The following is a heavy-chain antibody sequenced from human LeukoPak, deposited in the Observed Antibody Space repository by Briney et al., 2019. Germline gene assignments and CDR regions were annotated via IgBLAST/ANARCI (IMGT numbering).Heavy chain of an antibody. CDR2: IRYDGSNK. J-gene: IGHJ4*02. V-gene: IGHV3-30*02. Sequence: GGSLRLSCAPSGFTFSSYGMHWVRQAPGKEVEGVAFIRYDGSNKYYADSVKGRFTISRDNSKNTLYLHMNNLRAEDTAVYYCAKGPRQTSGYYFDYWGQGTLVTVSS. CDR3: AKGPRQTSGYYFDY. CDR1: GFTFSSYG. D-gene: IGHD5-12*01.